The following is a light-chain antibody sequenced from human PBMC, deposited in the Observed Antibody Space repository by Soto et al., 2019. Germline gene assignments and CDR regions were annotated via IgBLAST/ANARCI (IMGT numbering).Light chain of an antibody. CDR2: GAS. J-gene: IGKJ2*01. V-gene: IGKV3-20*01. CDR3: QQYGSSPYT. Sequence: EIVLTQSPGTLSLSPGERATLSCRASQSVSSSYLAWYQQKPGQAPRLLIYGASSRATGIPDRFSGSGSGTDFTLTISRLEAEDFAVYYCQQYGSSPYTFAQGTKLEIK. CDR1: QSVSSSY.